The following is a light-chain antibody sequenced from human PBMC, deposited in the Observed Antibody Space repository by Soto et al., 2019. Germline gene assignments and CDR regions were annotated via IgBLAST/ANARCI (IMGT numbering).Light chain of an antibody. CDR3: SLYTSSSTWV. CDR2: EVS. J-gene: IGLJ2*01. Sequence: QSVLTQPPSVSGSPGQSVTISCTGTSSDVGSYNRVSWYQQPPGTAPKLMIYEVSNRPSGVPDRFSGSKSGNTAYLTISGLQAEDEADYYCSLYTSSSTWVFGGGTKLTVL. V-gene: IGLV2-18*01. CDR1: SSDVGSYNR.